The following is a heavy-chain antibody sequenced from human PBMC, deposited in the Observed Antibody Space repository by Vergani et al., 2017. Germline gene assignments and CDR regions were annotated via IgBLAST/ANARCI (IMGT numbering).Heavy chain of an antibody. Sequence: QVQLVESGGGVVQPGTSLRLSCVVSGFALNRHAMYWVRQAPGKGLEWVVGISFDGTNEHYPDLVKGRFTISRDIAKNTLYLQVRSLRLEDTGVYHCVRDRGRCAGGRCYTEAWDYWVQGTPVTVSS. CDR3: VRDRGRCAGGRCYTEAWDY. D-gene: IGHD2-2*02. CDR1: GFALNRHA. CDR2: ISFDGTNE. V-gene: IGHV3-30-3*01. J-gene: IGHJ4*02.